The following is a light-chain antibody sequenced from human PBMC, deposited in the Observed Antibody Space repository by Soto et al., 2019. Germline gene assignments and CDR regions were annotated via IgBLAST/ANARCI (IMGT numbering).Light chain of an antibody. V-gene: IGKV1-17*01. Sequence: DIQMTQSPSSLSASVGDRVTITCRASQGIRNDLGWYQQKPGKAPKLLIYDASSLESGVPSRFSGSRSGTDFTLTISSLQPDDFATYYCQQYNTYSWTFGQGTKVDIK. CDR1: QGIRND. J-gene: IGKJ1*01. CDR2: DAS. CDR3: QQYNTYSWT.